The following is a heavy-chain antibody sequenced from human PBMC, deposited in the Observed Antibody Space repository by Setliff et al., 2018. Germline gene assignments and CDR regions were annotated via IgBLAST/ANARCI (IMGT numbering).Heavy chain of an antibody. V-gene: IGHV4-38-2*01. J-gene: IGHJ4*02. CDR3: ARRGRGSSWFDTLFDY. Sequence: SETLSLTCAVSGYSIGSGYYWGWIRQPPGKGLEWIGSIYYSGSTYYNPSLKSRVTISVDTSKNQFSLKLSSVTAADTAVYYCARRGRGSSWFDTLFDYWGQGTLVTVSS. CDR2: IYYSGST. CDR1: GYSIGSGYY. D-gene: IGHD6-13*01.